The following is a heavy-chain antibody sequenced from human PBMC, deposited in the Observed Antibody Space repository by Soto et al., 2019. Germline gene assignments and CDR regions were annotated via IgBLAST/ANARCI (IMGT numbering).Heavy chain of an antibody. Sequence: PSETLSLTCTVXXGSXSGXXXXXXXXPPWKGLEWIGYMFYSGSTKYNPSLRSRVTMSVDTSKNQVSLKLTSVTAADTALYYCARASTLFGPVLSDWXQGSLXTVS. V-gene: IGHV4-59*08. CDR1: XGSXSGXX. CDR3: ARASTLFGPVLSD. J-gene: IGHJ4*02. D-gene: IGHD3-3*01. CDR2: MFYSGST.